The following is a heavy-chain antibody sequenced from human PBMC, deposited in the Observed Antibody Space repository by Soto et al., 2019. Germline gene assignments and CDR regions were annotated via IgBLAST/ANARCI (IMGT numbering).Heavy chain of an antibody. CDR2: ISTHNGNT. V-gene: IGHV1-18*04. CDR3: AREGILGLFDAYDL. D-gene: IGHD3-3*01. J-gene: IGHJ3*01. Sequence: XSVKVSCKASVFTSSCISWVRQAPGQRLEWMGWISTHNGNTIYAQKFQGRVIMTMDTSTTTVYMELRSLRPDDTAVYLCAREGILGLFDAYDLWGKGTMVTVS. CDR1: VFTSSC.